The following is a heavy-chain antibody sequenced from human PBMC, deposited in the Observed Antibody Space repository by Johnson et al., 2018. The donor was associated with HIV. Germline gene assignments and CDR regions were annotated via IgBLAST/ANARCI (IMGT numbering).Heavy chain of an antibody. D-gene: IGHD3-3*01. CDR1: GFTFTSYG. CDR2: KSYDGNNK. J-gene: IGHJ3*02. CDR3: TTSITIFGVVILDGFGI. Sequence: QVQLVESGGGVVQPGRSLRLSCAASGFTFTSYGMHWVRQAPGKGLEWVAVKSYDGNNKYYVDSVKGRFTISRDNSKNTLYLQMNSLRAEDTAVYYCTTSITIFGVVILDGFGIWGQGTMVTVSS. V-gene: IGHV3-30*03.